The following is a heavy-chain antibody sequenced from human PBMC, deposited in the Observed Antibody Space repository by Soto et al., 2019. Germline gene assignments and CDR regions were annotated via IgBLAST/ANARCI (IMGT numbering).Heavy chain of an antibody. CDR1: GGSFSGHF. Sequence: SETLSLTCAVYGGSFSGHFCSWVRQPPGKGLEWIGEINYSGTTNYNPSLESRVTVSVDTSKNQFTLKLTSVTAADTAVYYCASRYGSGKYYFAFWGQGTPVTVSS. CDR2: INYSGTT. J-gene: IGHJ4*02. D-gene: IGHD3-10*01. V-gene: IGHV4-34*01. CDR3: ASRYGSGKYYFAF.